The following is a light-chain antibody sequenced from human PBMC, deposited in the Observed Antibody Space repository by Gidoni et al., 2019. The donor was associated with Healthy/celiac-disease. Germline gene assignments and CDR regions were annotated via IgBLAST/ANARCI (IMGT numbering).Light chain of an antibody. CDR1: QSVLYSYNNKNY. Sequence: DIVISQSPDSLAVSLGERATINCKSSQSVLYSYNNKNYLAWYQQKPGQPPKLLLYWASTRESGVPDRFSGSGSGTDFTLTISSLQAEDVAVYYCQQYESTLSYTFXQXTKLEIK. CDR2: WAS. CDR3: QQYESTLSYT. J-gene: IGKJ2*01. V-gene: IGKV4-1*01.